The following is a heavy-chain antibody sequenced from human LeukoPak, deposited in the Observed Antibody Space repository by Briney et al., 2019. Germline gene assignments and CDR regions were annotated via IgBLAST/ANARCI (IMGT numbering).Heavy chain of an antibody. J-gene: IGHJ5*02. CDR3: ARSKAHLSTSWYGTWFDP. D-gene: IGHD2-2*01. Sequence: SETLSLTCTVSGGSISSYYWTWIRQPPGKGLEWIGSMYHSGDTYYNPSLKSRVTISVDTSKNQLSLKLSSVTAADTAVYYCARSKAHLSTSWYGTWFDPWGQGTLVTVSS. V-gene: IGHV4-59*08. CDR1: GGSISSYY. CDR2: MYHSGDT.